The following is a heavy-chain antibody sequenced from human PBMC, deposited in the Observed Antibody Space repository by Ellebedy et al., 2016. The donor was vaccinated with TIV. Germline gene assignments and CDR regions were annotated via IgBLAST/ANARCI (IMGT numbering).Heavy chain of an antibody. CDR1: GYVFTGYS. Sequence: AASVKVSCKASGYVFTGYSLNWVRQAPGQGLHWLGWINPHAGDTKYSQKFQGRVTMTRDTSISTVYLELTSLRSDDTAFYSCARDSRTVDNNTWFRFFDPWGQGSLVTVSS. J-gene: IGHJ5*02. CDR2: INPHAGDT. V-gene: IGHV1-2*02. CDR3: ARDSRTVDNNTWFRFFDP. D-gene: IGHD5-12*01.